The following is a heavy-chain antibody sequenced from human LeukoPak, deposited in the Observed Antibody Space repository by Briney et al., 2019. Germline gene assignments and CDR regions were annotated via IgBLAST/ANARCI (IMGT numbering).Heavy chain of an antibody. CDR3: ARDYYGSGSRNWFDP. J-gene: IGHJ5*02. D-gene: IGHD3-10*01. CDR1: GYTFTGYY. V-gene: IGHV1-2*06. Sequence: ASVKVSCKASGYTFTGYYMHWVRQAPGQGLEWMGRINHNSGGTNYAQKFQGRVTMTRDTSISTAYMELSRLRSDDTAVYYCARDYYGSGSRNWFDPWGQGTLVTVSS. CDR2: INHNSGGT.